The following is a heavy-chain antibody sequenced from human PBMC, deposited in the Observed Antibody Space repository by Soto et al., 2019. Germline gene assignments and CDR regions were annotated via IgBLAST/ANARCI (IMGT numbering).Heavy chain of an antibody. D-gene: IGHD2-2*01. J-gene: IGHJ6*02. CDR1: GGTFSSYA. V-gene: IGHV1-69*13. Sequence: SVKVSCKASGGTFSSYAISWVRQAPGQGLEWMGGIIPIFGTANYAQKFQGRVTITADESTSTAYMELSSLRSEDTAVYYCASQTQYQLPPNAHGMDDWGQGTTVTVPS. CDR3: ASQTQYQLPPNAHGMDD. CDR2: IIPIFGTA.